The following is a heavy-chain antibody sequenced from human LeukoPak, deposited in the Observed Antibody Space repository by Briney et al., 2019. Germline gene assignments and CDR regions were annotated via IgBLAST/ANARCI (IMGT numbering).Heavy chain of an antibody. CDR1: GFTFSSYS. CDR2: INSKAYGGTT. D-gene: IGHD3-10*01. Sequence: GGSLRLSCAASGFTFSSYSMNWVRQAPGKGLEWVVFINSKAYGGTTEYAASVKGRFTISRDDSKSIAYLQMNSLKTEDTAIYYCTRGSPWYGDWFDPWGQGTLVTVSS. CDR3: TRGSPWYGDWFDP. J-gene: IGHJ5*02. V-gene: IGHV3-49*04.